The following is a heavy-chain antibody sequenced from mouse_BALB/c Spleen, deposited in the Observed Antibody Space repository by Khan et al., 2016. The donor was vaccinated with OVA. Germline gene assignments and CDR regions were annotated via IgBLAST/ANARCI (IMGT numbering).Heavy chain of an antibody. CDR2: INPTSGYT. J-gene: IGHJ2*01. CDR1: GYTFTTYW. V-gene: IGHV1-7*01. CDR3: TSDRIDY. Sequence: QVQLQQSGAELAKPGASVKMSCKASGYTFTTYWMHWVKQRPGQGLEWIGYINPTSGYTDYNEKFKDRATLSADKSSSTAYMQLSSLTSEDSAVNYCTSDRIDYWGQGTNLTVSS.